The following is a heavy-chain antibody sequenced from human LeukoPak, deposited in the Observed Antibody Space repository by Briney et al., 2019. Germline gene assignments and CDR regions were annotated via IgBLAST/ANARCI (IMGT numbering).Heavy chain of an antibody. CDR2: VSGSGAIS. Sequence: GGSLRLSCAASGFTFNNYAMSWVRQAPGKGQEWVSTVSGSGAISYYTDSDKGRFTISRDNSKNTLYLQMSSLTAKDTAVYYCAKDRSIGTYYTFDSWGQGTLVTVSS. J-gene: IGHJ4*02. CDR1: GFTFNNYA. V-gene: IGHV3-23*01. D-gene: IGHD1-26*01. CDR3: AKDRSIGTYYTFDS.